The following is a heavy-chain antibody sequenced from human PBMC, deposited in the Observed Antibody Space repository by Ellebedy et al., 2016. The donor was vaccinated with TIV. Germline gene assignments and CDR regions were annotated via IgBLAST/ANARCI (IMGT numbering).Heavy chain of an antibody. J-gene: IGHJ4*02. CDR2: IYKSGST. CDR3: ARHGYGYGPLRHFDS. D-gene: IGHD5-18*01. V-gene: IGHV4-59*08. CDR1: GGSIGSYY. Sequence: MPSETLSLTCTVSGGSIGSYYWSWIRQPPGKGLEWIGYIYKSGSTNYNPPLRGRVTTSVDTSKNQFSLKLTSVTAADTAVYYCARHGYGYGPLRHFDSWGQGTLVAVSS.